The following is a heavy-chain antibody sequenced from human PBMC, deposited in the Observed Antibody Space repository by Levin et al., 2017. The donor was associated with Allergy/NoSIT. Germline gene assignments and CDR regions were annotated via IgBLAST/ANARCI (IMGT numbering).Heavy chain of an antibody. D-gene: IGHD4-17*01. CDR3: ARIRDGDLYFDY. CDR2: IYWDDDK. Sequence: SGPTLVKPTQALALTCTFSGFSLSTSGVGVGWIRQPPGRALEWLAFIYWDDDKRYSPSLKSRLTITKDTSRNQVVLTMTNMDPVDTATYYCARIRDGDLYFDYWGQGTLVTVSS. J-gene: IGHJ4*02. CDR1: GFSLSTSGVG. V-gene: IGHV2-5*02.